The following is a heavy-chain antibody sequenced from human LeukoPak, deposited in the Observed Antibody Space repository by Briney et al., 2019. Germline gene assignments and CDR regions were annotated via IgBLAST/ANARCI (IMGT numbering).Heavy chain of an antibody. CDR3: ARPSGYDFNAFDI. Sequence: PSETLSLTCTVSGGSISSYYWSWIRQPPGKGLEWIGYIYYSGSTNYNPSLKSRVTISVDTSKNQFSLKLSSVTAADTAVYYCARPSGYDFNAFDIWGQGTIVTVSS. J-gene: IGHJ3*02. D-gene: IGHD5-12*01. V-gene: IGHV4-59*08. CDR1: GGSISSYY. CDR2: IYYSGST.